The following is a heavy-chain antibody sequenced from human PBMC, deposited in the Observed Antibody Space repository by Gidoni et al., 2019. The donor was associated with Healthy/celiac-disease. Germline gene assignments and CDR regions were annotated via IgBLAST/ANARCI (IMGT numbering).Heavy chain of an antibody. CDR3: AREEGRLRFLEWLPCDY. V-gene: IGHV6-1*01. CDR2: TYYRSKWYN. CDR1: GDSVSSNSAP. D-gene: IGHD3-3*01. J-gene: IGHJ4*02. Sequence: QVQLQQSGPGLVKPSQTLSLTCAISGDSVSSNSAPWNLIRQSPSRGLEWLGRTYYRSKWYNDYAVSVKSRITSNPDTSKNQFSLQRNSVNPEDTAVYYCAREEGRLRFLEWLPCDYWGQGTLVTVSS.